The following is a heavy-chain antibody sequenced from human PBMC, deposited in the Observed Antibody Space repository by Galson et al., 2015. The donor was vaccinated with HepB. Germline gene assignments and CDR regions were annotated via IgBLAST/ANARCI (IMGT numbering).Heavy chain of an antibody. Sequence: SLRLSCAASGFTFSSYAMHWVRQAPGKGLEWVAVISYDGSNKYYADSVKGRFTISRDNSKNTLYLQMSSLRAEDTAVYYCARVSTMIVVVITSFDYWGQGTLVTVSS. D-gene: IGHD3-22*01. V-gene: IGHV3-30-3*01. CDR2: ISYDGSNK. CDR3: ARVSTMIVVVITSFDY. CDR1: GFTFSSYA. J-gene: IGHJ4*02.